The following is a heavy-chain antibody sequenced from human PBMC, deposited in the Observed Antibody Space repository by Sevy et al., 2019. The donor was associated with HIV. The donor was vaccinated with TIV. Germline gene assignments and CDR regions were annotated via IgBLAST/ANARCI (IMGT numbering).Heavy chain of an antibody. CDR3: GRAPVRFSGWFDP. D-gene: IGHD3-3*01. J-gene: IGHJ5*02. V-gene: IGHV1-69*13. Sequence: ASVKVSCKASGGTFSSYAISWVRQAPGQGLEWMGGIIPIFGTANYAQKFQGRVTITADESTSTAYMELSSLRSEDTAVYYCGRAPVRFSGWFDPWGQGTLVTVSS. CDR2: IIPIFGTA. CDR1: GGTFSSYA.